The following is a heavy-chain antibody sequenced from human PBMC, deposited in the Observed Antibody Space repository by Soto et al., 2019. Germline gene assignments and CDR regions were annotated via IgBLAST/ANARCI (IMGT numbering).Heavy chain of an antibody. V-gene: IGHV1-69*02. J-gene: IGHJ4*02. D-gene: IGHD4-17*01. CDR1: GGTFSSYT. CDR3: VFYGGSIDY. CDR2: IIPILGIA. Sequence: QVQLVQSGAEVKKPGSSVKVSCKASGGTFSSYTISWVRQAPGQGLEWMGRIIPILGIAKYAQKVQGRVTITADKYTITAYMELSSLRAEATDVYYCVFYGGSIDYWGQGTLVTVSS.